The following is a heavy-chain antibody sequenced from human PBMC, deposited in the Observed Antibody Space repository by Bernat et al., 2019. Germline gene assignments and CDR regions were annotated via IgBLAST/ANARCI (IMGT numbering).Heavy chain of an antibody. CDR3: AGDSLYCTNGVCYRDAFDI. D-gene: IGHD2-8*01. V-gene: IGHV3-7*03. J-gene: IGHJ3*02. CDR1: GFTFSSYW. CDR2: IKQDGSEK. Sequence: EVQLVESGGGLVQPGGSLRLSCAASGFTFSSYWMSWVRQAPGKGLEWVANIKQDGSEKYYVDSVKGRFTISRDNAKNSLYLQMNSLRAEDTAVYYCAGDSLYCTNGVCYRDAFDIWGQGTMVTVSS.